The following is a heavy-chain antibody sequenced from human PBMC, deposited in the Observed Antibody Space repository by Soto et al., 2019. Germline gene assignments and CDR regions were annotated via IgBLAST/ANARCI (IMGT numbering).Heavy chain of an antibody. CDR1: GGTFSSYA. Sequence: ASVKVSCKASGGTFSSYAISWVRQAPGQGLEWMGGIIPIFGTANYAQKFQGRVTITADESTSTAYMELSSLRSEDTAVYYCARLVSGAAAGSDFDYWGQGTLVTVSS. CDR3: ARLVSGAAAGSDFDY. V-gene: IGHV1-69*13. CDR2: IIPIFGTA. D-gene: IGHD6-13*01. J-gene: IGHJ4*02.